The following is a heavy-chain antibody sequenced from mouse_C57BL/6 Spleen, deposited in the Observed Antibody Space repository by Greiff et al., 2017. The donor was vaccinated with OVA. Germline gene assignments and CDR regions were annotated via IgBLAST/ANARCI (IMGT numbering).Heavy chain of an antibody. Sequence: EVQGVESGGGLVQSGRSLRLSCATSGFTFSDFYMEWVRQAPGKGLEWIAASRNKANDYTTEYSASVKGRFIVSRDTSQSILYLQMNALRAEDTAIYYCARDHDYPLYAMDYWGQGTSVTVSS. CDR3: ARDHDYPLYAMDY. D-gene: IGHD2-4*01. CDR2: SRNKANDYTT. CDR1: GFTFSDFY. J-gene: IGHJ4*01. V-gene: IGHV7-1*01.